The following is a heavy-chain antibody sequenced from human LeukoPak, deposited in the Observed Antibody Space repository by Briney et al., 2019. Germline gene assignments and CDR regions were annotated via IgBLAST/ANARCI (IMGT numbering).Heavy chain of an antibody. V-gene: IGHV4-34*01. Sequence: SETLSLTCAVYGGSFSGYYWSWIRQPPGKGLDWIGEINHSGSTNYNPSLKSRVTISVDTSKNQFSLKLSSVTAADTAVYYCARRRITMVRGAHNWFDPWGQGTLVTVSS. CDR3: ARRRITMVRGAHNWFDP. CDR1: GGSFSGYY. D-gene: IGHD3-10*01. CDR2: INHSGST. J-gene: IGHJ5*02.